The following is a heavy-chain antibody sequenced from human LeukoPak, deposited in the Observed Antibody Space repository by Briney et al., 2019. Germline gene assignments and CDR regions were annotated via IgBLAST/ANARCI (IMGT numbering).Heavy chain of an antibody. Sequence: PGGSLRLSCVASANYWMHWVRQAPGKGLVWVSHINSDGSWSSYADSVKGRFTISKDNAKNTVYLQMNSLRAEDTAVYYCVSFYETYWGRGTLVTVSS. CDR2: INSDGSWS. V-gene: IGHV3-74*01. J-gene: IGHJ4*02. D-gene: IGHD2/OR15-2a*01. CDR1: ANYW. CDR3: VSFYETY.